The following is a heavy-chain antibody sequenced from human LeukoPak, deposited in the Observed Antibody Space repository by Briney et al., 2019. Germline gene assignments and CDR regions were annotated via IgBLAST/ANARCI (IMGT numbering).Heavy chain of an antibody. V-gene: IGHV3-21*01. CDR2: ISTSSKYI. CDR1: GFTFSTYS. Sequence: GALRLSCAASGFTFSTYSMNWVRQAPGKGLEWVSSISTSSKYIYYADSVKGRFTISRDNAKNSLYLQMNSLRAEDTATYYCARERTTVTGFDYWGQGTLVTVSS. D-gene: IGHD4-11*01. J-gene: IGHJ4*02. CDR3: ARERTTVTGFDY.